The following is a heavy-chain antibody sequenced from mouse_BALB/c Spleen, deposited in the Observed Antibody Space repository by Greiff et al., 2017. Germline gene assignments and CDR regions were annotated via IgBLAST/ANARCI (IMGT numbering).Heavy chain of an antibody. CDR3: ARNGYDGYYFDY. D-gene: IGHD2-2*01. V-gene: IGHV14-1*02. J-gene: IGHJ2*01. CDR2: IDPENGNT. Sequence: EVQLQQSGAELVRPGALVKLSCKASGFNIKDYYMHWVKQRPEQGLEWIGWIDPENGNTIYDPKFQGKASITADTSSNTAYLQLSSLTSEDTAVYYCARNGYDGYYFDYWGQGTTLTVSS. CDR1: GFNIKDYY.